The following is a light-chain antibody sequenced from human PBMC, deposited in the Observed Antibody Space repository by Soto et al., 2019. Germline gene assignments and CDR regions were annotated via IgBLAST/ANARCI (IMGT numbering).Light chain of an antibody. CDR3: QQYGSSSYT. CDR2: GAS. V-gene: IGKV3-20*01. J-gene: IGKJ2*01. CDR1: QSVSSSY. Sequence: EIVLTQSPGTLSLSPGERATLSCRASQSVSSSYLAWYQQKPGQAPRLLMYGASNRATGIPDRFSGSGSGTDFTLTISRLEPEDFAVYYCQQYGSSSYTFGQGTKLEIK.